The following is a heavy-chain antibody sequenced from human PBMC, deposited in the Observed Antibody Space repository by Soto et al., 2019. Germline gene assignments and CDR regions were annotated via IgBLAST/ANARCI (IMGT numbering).Heavy chain of an antibody. CDR1: GGSISSSSYY. Sequence: SETLSLTCTVSGGSISSSSYYWGWIRQPPGKGLEWIGSIYYSGSTYYNPSLKSRVTISVDTSKNQFSLKLSSVTAADTAVYYCARRGDYPIDPWGQGTLVTVSS. J-gene: IGHJ5*02. CDR2: IYYSGST. V-gene: IGHV4-39*01. CDR3: ARRGDYPIDP. D-gene: IGHD4-17*01.